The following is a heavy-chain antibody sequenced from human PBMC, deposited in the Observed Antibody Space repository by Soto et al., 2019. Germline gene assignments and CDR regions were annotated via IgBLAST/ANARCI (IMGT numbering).Heavy chain of an antibody. CDR3: ARAGFYGPFDAFDI. CDR1: GETLSAYY. CDR2: IHSSGSA. Sequence: PSETLSLTGVVYGETLSAYYWRWIRQPPGKGLEWIGEIHSSGSANYKPSLPSGVIISIDMSKNQFSLKLSSVTAADTAVYYCARAGFYGPFDAFDIWGQGTMVTV. V-gene: IGHV4-34*01. D-gene: IGHD3-3*01. J-gene: IGHJ3*02.